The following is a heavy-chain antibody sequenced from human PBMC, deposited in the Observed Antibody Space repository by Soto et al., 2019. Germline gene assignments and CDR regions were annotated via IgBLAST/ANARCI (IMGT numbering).Heavy chain of an antibody. CDR3: ARGRSASSDFDY. CDR2: IYSGGTT. D-gene: IGHD3-10*01. J-gene: IGHJ4*02. CDR1: GFSVSTNY. V-gene: IGHV3-66*01. Sequence: EVQLVESGGGLVQPGGSLRLSCAASGFSVSTNYMNWVRQAPGKGLEWVSVIYSGGTTYYADSVKVRFTISRDNSKNTLYLQMNSLRAEDTAVYYCARGRSASSDFDYWGQGTLVTVSS.